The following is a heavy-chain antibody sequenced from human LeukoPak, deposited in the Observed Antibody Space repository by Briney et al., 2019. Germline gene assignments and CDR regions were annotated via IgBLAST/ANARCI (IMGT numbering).Heavy chain of an antibody. J-gene: IGHJ4*02. CDR3: ARYTEYYFDY. Sequence: GGSLRLSCVASGFTFDDYAMHWVRQAPGKGLEWVSGISWNSGSIGYADSVKGHFTISRDNAKNSLYLQMNSLRAEDTAVYYCARYTEYYFDYWGQGTLVTVSS. CDR2: ISWNSGSI. CDR1: GFTFDDYA. V-gene: IGHV3-9*01.